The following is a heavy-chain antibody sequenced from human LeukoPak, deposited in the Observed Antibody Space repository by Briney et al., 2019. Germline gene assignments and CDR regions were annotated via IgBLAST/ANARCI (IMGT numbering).Heavy chain of an antibody. CDR3: ARDGGKFPYTDY. J-gene: IGHJ4*02. CDR1: GFTVSSNY. Sequence: PGGSLRLSFAASGFTVSSNYMSWVRQAPGKGLEWVSVIYSGGSTYYADSVKGRFTISRDNSKNTLYLQMNSLRAEDTAVYYCARDGGKFPYTDYWGQGTLVTVSS. V-gene: IGHV3-66*01. CDR2: IYSGGST. D-gene: IGHD1-14*01.